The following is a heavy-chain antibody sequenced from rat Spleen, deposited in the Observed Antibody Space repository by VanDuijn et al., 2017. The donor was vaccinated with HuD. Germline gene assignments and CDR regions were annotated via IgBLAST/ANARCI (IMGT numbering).Heavy chain of an antibody. V-gene: IGHV5-19*01. D-gene: IGHD1-12*02. CDR2: VSRDSDSI. CDR1: GFTFSDCG. CDR3: ATDGYYDGTYYNVYVMDA. J-gene: IGHJ4*01. Sequence: EVQLVESGGGLVQVGRSMKLSCAASGFTFSDCGMAWVRQAPTKGLEWVAYVSRDSDSIFYRDSVKGRFTISRDNVKSTLFLHMDTLTSEDTATYYCATDGYYDGTYYNVYVMDAWGQGASVTVSS.